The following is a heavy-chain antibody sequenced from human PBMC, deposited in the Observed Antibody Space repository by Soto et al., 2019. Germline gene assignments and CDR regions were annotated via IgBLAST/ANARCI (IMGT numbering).Heavy chain of an antibody. V-gene: IGHV3-23*01. J-gene: IGHJ2*01. CDR3: AKGKWELPAPYWYFDL. D-gene: IGHD1-26*01. Sequence: GGSLRLSCAASVFTFSSYGMHWVRQAPGKGLEWVSAISGSGGSTYYADSVKGRFTISRDNSKNTLYLQMNSLRAEDTAVYYCAKGKWELPAPYWYFDLWGRGTLVTVSS. CDR1: VFTFSSYG. CDR2: ISGSGGST.